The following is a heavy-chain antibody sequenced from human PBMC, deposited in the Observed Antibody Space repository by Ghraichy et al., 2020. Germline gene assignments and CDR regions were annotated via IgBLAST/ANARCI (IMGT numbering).Heavy chain of an antibody. V-gene: IGHV3-21*01. CDR1: GFTFSSYS. Sequence: AGSLRLSCAASGFTFSSYSMNWVRQAPGKGLEWVSSISSSSSYIYYADSVKGRFTISRDNAKNSLYLQMNSLRAEDTAVYYCARVPYYYDSSGYLISTDWYFDLWGRGTLVTVSS. J-gene: IGHJ2*01. CDR3: ARVPYYYDSSGYLISTDWYFDL. CDR2: ISSSSSYI. D-gene: IGHD3-22*01.